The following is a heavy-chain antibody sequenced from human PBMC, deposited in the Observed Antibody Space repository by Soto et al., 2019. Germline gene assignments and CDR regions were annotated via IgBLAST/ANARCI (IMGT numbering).Heavy chain of an antibody. CDR3: ARDRASSSWYDDWFDP. V-gene: IGHV4-4*07. CDR1: GGSISSYY. J-gene: IGHJ5*02. D-gene: IGHD6-13*01. CDR2: IYTSGST. Sequence: ASETLSLTCTVSGGSISSYYCSWIRQPAGKGLEWIGRIYTSGSTNYNPSLKSRVTMSVDTSKNQFSLKLSSVTAADTAVYYCARDRASSSWYDDWFDPWGQGTLVTVSS.